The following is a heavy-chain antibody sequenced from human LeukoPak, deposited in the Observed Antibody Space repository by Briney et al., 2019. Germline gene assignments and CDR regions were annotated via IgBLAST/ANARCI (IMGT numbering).Heavy chain of an antibody. CDR3: ARDYRSSWYV. V-gene: IGHV3-7*03. CDR1: GFVFTNYW. CDR2: INQDGSEK. Sequence: AGGSLRLSCAAPGFVFTNYWMSWIRQAPGKGLEWVANINQDGSEKHYVDSVKGRFTVSRDNARNSPFLQMNSLRAEDTSVYYCARDYRSSWYVRGQGTLVTVSS. J-gene: IGHJ4*02. D-gene: IGHD6-13*01.